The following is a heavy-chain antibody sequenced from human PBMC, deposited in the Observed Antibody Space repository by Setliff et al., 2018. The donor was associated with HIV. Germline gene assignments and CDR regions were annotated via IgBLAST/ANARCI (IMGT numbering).Heavy chain of an antibody. CDR3: ARGGRGFHDCYTLYYYYMDV. CDR2: ISAYNGNT. D-gene: IGHD3-3*01. V-gene: IGHV1-18*01. J-gene: IGHJ6*03. Sequence: ASVKVSCKASGYTFTSYGLSWVRQAPGQGLEWVGWISAYNGNTNYAQKLQGRVTFTTDTSTSTAYMELRSLRSDDTAVYYCARGGRGFHDCYTLYYYYMDVWGKGTTVTVSS. CDR1: GYTFTSYG.